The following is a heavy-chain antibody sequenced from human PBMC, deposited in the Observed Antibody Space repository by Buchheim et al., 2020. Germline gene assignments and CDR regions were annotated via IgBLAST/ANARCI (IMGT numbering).Heavy chain of an antibody. J-gene: IGHJ4*02. Sequence: QVQLQQWGAGLLKPSETLSLTCAVYGGSFSGYYWSWIRQPPGKGLEWIGEINHSGSTNYNPSLKSRVTISVDTSKNQFSLKLSSVTAADTAVYYCARGHPQRWLQCYFDYWGQGTL. D-gene: IGHD5-24*01. CDR2: INHSGST. CDR3: ARGHPQRWLQCYFDY. CDR1: GGSFSGYY. V-gene: IGHV4-34*01.